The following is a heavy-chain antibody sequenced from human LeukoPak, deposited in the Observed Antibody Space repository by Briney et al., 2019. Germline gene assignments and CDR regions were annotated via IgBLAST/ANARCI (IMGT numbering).Heavy chain of an antibody. V-gene: IGHV3-21*01. CDR2: ISSSSSYI. J-gene: IGHJ3*02. CDR3: ARAIVATDAFDI. D-gene: IGHD5-12*01. CDR1: GFTFSSYS. Sequence: GSLRLSCAASGFTFSSYSMNWVRQAPGKGVEWVSSISSSSSYIYYADSVKGRFTISRDNAKNSLYLQMNSLRAEDTAVYYCARAIVATDAFDIWGQGTMVTVSS.